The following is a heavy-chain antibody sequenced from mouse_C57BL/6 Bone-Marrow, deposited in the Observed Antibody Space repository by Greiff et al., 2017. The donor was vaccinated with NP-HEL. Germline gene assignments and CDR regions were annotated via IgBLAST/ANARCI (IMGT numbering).Heavy chain of an antibody. CDR2: IWWDDDK. CDR3: AGIGGLASSGYVGDY. V-gene: IGHV8-8*01. D-gene: IGHD3-2*02. Sequence: QVTLKVPGPGILQPSQTLSLTCSFSGFSLSTFGMGVGWIRQPSGKGLEWLAHIWWDDDKYYNPAPKSRTTISKDTSKHHVFLKIAHADTADAATYYGAGIGGLASSGYVGDYWGQGTTLTVSS. CDR1: GFSLSTFGMG. J-gene: IGHJ2*01.